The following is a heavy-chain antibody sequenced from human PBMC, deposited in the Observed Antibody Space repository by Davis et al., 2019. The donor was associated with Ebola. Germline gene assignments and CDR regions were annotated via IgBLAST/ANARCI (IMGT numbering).Heavy chain of an antibody. D-gene: IGHD4-17*01. J-gene: IGHJ4*02. CDR2: IWYDGSNK. Sequence: GESLKISCAASGFTFSSYGMHWVRQAPGKGLEWVAVIWYDGSNKYYADSVKGRFTISRDNSKNTLYLQMNSLRAEDTAVYYCAKSRVGDYVYYFDYWGQGTLVTVSS. CDR3: AKSRVGDYVYYFDY. V-gene: IGHV3-33*08. CDR1: GFTFSSYG.